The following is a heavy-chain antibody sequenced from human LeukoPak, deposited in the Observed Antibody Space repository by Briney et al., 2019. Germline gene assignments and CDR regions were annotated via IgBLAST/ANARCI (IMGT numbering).Heavy chain of an antibody. V-gene: IGHV3-23*01. Sequence: GGSLRLSCEASGFSFHIYAMTWVRQAPGKGLDWVSSISSSGHSTYYADSVKGRFTISRDNSKLFLYLELTSLRTDDTAMYYCAKDIPALGYLDPWGRGTLVTVSS. J-gene: IGHJ2*01. CDR1: GFSFHIYA. D-gene: IGHD3-3*02. CDR2: ISSSGHST. CDR3: AKDIPALGYLDP.